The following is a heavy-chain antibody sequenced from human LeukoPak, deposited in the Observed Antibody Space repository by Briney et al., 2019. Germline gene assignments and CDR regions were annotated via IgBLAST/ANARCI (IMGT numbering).Heavy chain of an antibody. CDR2: IYYSGST. CDR3: ARGRGWSYYFDY. D-gene: IGHD1-26*01. V-gene: IGHV4-59*12. CDR1: GGSISSYY. J-gene: IGHJ4*02. Sequence: PSETLSLTCTVSGGSISSYYWSWIRQPPGKGLEWIGYIYYSGSTNYNPSLKSRVTISVDTSKNQFSLKLSSVTAADTAVYYCARGRGWSYYFDYWGQGTLVTVSS.